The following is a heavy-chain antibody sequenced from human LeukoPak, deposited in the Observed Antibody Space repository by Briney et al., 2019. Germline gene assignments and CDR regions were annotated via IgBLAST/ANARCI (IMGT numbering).Heavy chain of an antibody. J-gene: IGHJ4*02. CDR3: ATKQWLAPPPDS. CDR2: INTDGTVT. Sequence: GGSLRLSRAASGFTFSKYWMLWVREAPGKGLESGSRINTDGTVTTYADSAKGRFTVSRDNADNTMFLQMNSVRDEDTAVYYCATKQWLAPPPDSWGQGTPVTVSS. D-gene: IGHD6-19*01. CDR1: GFTFSKYW. V-gene: IGHV3-74*01.